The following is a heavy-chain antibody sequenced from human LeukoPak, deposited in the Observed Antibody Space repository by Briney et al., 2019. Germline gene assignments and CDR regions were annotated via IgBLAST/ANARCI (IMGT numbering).Heavy chain of an antibody. CDR2: ISGSGGST. J-gene: IGHJ5*02. CDR3: ARDRSSSWYSENWFDP. D-gene: IGHD6-13*01. Sequence: PGGSLRLSCAASGFTFSSYAMSWVRQAPGKGLEWVSAISGSGGSTYYADSVKGRFTISRDNAKNTLYLQMNSLRAEDTAVYYCARDRSSSWYSENWFDPWGQGTLVTVSS. CDR1: GFTFSSYA. V-gene: IGHV3-23*01.